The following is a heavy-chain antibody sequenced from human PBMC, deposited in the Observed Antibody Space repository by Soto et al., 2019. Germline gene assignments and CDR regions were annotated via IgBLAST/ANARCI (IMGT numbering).Heavy chain of an antibody. CDR3: ARRLLYSSSGLDV. Sequence: SETLSRTCAVYGGSFIGYYWSWIRQPPGKGLEWIGEINHSGSTNYNPSLKSRVTISVGTSKNQFSLKLSSVTAADTAVYYCARRLLYSSSGLDVWGQGTTVTVSS. V-gene: IGHV4-34*01. J-gene: IGHJ6*02. CDR2: INHSGST. CDR1: GGSFIGYY. D-gene: IGHD6-6*01.